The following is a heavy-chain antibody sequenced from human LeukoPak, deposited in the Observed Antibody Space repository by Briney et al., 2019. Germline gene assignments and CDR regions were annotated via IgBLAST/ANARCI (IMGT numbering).Heavy chain of an antibody. CDR1: GGSFRGYY. Sequence: PSETLSLTCAVYGGSFRGYYWTWIRQPPGKGLEWIGEINHSGSTNYNPSLKSRVTISVDTSKNQFSLKLSSVTAADTAVYYCARRGRVYSGYGVRRSYFDYWGQGTLVTVPS. CDR3: ARRGRVYSGYGVRRSYFDY. J-gene: IGHJ4*02. D-gene: IGHD5-12*01. V-gene: IGHV4-34*01. CDR2: INHSGST.